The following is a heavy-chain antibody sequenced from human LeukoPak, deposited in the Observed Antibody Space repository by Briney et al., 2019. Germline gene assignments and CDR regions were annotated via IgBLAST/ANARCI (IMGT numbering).Heavy chain of an antibody. Sequence: SETLSLTCTVSGGSISSSSYYWGWIRQPPGKGLEWIGSIYYSGSTYYNPSLKSRVTISVDTSKNQFSLKLTSVTAADTAVYYCARVSGMGPWYFDLWGRGTLVTVSS. D-gene: IGHD3-3*01. CDR1: GGSISSSSYY. V-gene: IGHV4-39*07. CDR3: ARVSGMGPWYFDL. CDR2: IYYSGST. J-gene: IGHJ2*01.